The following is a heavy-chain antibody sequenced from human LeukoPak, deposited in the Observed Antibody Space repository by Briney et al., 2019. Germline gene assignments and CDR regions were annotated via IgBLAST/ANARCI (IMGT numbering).Heavy chain of an antibody. D-gene: IGHD2-15*01. CDR1: GFTVSSNY. V-gene: IGHV3-53*01. CDR2: IYSGGST. J-gene: IGHJ4*02. CDR3: AKTAEGYCSGGSCKDY. Sequence: GGSLRLSCAASGFTVSSNYMSWVRQAPGKGLEWVSVIYSGGSTYYADSVKGRFTISRDNSKNTLYLQMNSLRAEDTAVYYCAKTAEGYCSGGSCKDYGGQGTLVTVSS.